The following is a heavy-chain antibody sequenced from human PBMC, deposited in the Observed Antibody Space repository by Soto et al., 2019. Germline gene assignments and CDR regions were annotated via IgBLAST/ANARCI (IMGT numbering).Heavy chain of an antibody. CDR2: ISSSSSYI. V-gene: IGHV3-21*01. CDR1: GFTFSSYS. D-gene: IGHD6-25*01. J-gene: IGHJ4*02. Sequence: PGGSLRLSCAASGFTFSSYSMNWVRQAPGKGLEWVSSISSSSSYIYYADSVKGRFTISRDNAKNSLYLQMNSLRAEDTAAYYCARMRRGSDYFDYWGQGTLVTVSS. CDR3: ARMRRGSDYFDY.